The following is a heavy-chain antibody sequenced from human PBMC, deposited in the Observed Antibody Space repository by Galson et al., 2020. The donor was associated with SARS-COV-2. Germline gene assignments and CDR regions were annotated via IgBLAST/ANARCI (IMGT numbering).Heavy chain of an antibody. Sequence: SQASETLSLTCAVYGGSFSDYYWSWIRQSPGRGLEWIGEITHSGSTSYNPSLKSRVTISVDTSKNQFSLKMRSVTAADTAVYYCARGTRDITMIVVVMTSVACYVDHWGQGSLVTVCS. J-gene: IGHJ4*03. CDR3: ARGTRDITMIVVVMTSVACYVDH. D-gene: IGHD3-22*01. V-gene: IGHV4-34*01. CDR2: ITHSGST. CDR1: GGSFSDYY.